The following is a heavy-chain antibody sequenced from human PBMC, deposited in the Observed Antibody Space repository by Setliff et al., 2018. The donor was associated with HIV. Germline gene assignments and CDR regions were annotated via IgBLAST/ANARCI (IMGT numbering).Heavy chain of an antibody. CDR2: INSDGSST. V-gene: IGHV3-74*01. D-gene: IGHD7-27*01. J-gene: IGHJ4*02. CDR1: GFTFSSYW. Sequence: GGSLRLSCAASGFTFSSYWMHWVRQAPGKGLVWVSRINSDGSSTSYADSVKGRFTISRDNAKNTLYLQMNSLRAEDTAVYYCVRHKDRWGAIDYWGQGTLVTVPS. CDR3: VRHKDRWGAIDY.